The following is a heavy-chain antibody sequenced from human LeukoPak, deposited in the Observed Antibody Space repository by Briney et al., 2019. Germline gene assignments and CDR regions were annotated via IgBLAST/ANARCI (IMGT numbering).Heavy chain of an antibody. CDR1: GFTFSSYS. V-gene: IGHV3-21*01. J-gene: IGHJ4*02. CDR2: ISSSSSYI. CDR3: ARVLKPNYSVADY. D-gene: IGHD1-26*01. Sequence: PGGSLRLSCAASGFTFSSYSMNWVRQAPGKGLEWVSSISSSSSYIYYADSVKGRFTISRDNAKNSLYLQMNSLRAEDTAVYYCARVLKPNYSVADYWGQGTLVTVSS.